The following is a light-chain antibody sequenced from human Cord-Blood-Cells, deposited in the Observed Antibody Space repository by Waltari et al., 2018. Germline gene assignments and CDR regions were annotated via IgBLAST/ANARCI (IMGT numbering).Light chain of an antibody. Sequence: QSALTHPASVSGSPGQSITISCTGTSSDVGGYNYVSWYQQHPGKAPKLMIYDVSKRPSGVSNRFSGSKSGNTASLTISGLQAEDEADYYCSSYTSSSTPVVFGGGTKLTVL. CDR3: SSYTSSSTPVV. CDR1: SSDVGGYNY. J-gene: IGLJ2*01. V-gene: IGLV2-14*01. CDR2: DVS.